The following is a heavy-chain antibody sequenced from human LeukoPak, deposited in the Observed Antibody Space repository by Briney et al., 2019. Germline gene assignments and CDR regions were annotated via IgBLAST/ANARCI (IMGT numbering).Heavy chain of an antibody. CDR1: GFTFSSYA. D-gene: IGHD5-18*01. Sequence: PGGSLRLSCAASGFTFSSYAMSWVRQAPEKGLEWVSSIGSSSSYIYYADSVKGRFTISRDNAKNSLYLQMNSLRAEDTAVYYCARERGYSYGYGDYRGQGTLVTVSS. CDR3: ARERGYSYGYGDY. J-gene: IGHJ4*02. CDR2: IGSSSSYI. V-gene: IGHV3-21*01.